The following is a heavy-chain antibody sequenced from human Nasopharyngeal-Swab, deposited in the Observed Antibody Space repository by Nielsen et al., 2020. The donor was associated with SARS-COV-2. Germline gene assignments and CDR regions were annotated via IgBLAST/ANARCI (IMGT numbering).Heavy chain of an antibody. CDR1: GGTFSVYY. V-gene: IGHV4-34*01. CDR2: INHRGSA. Sequence: ESLKISCAVYGGTFSVYYWTWFRQAPGKGLEWIAEINHRGSANYNPSLKSRVTISVDGSKNQVSLQLTSATAADTAMYYCARKWEVLKHAFDFWGQGTMVTVSS. CDR3: ARKWEVLKHAFDF. D-gene: IGHD1-26*01. J-gene: IGHJ3*01.